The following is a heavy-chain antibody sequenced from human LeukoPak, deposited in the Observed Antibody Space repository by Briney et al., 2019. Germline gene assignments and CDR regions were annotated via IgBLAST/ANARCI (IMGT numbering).Heavy chain of an antibody. V-gene: IGHV5-51*01. D-gene: IGHD1-26*01. CDR1: GYTFTTNW. CDR2: IYPGDSET. J-gene: IGHJ6*03. Sequence: GEPLKITCKGSGYTFTTNWIAWVRQMPGKGLEWMGIIYPGDSETEYSPSFQGQVTISADTSISTAYLQWSSLKASDTAIYYCARLFSGSYFYYYMDVWGKGTTVTVSS. CDR3: ARLFSGSYFYYYMDV.